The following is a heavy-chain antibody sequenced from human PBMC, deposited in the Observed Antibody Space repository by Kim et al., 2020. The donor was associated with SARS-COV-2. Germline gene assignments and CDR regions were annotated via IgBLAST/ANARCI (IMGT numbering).Heavy chain of an antibody. CDR1: GFTFSSYA. D-gene: IGHD6-19*01. CDR2: ISGSGGST. V-gene: IGHV3-23*01. Sequence: GGSLRLSCAASGFTFSSYAMSWVRQAPGKGLEWVSAISGSGGSTYYADSVKGRFTISRDNSKNTLYLQMNSLSAEDTAVYYCAKRRGSKRYSSGWYYVDYWGQGTLVTVSS. CDR3: AKRRGSKRYSSGWYYVDY. J-gene: IGHJ4*02.